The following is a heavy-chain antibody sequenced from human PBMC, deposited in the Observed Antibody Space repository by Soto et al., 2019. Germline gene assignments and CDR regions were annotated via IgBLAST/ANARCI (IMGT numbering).Heavy chain of an antibody. CDR2: ISYDGSNK. CDR1: GFTFSSYA. V-gene: IGHV3-30-3*01. J-gene: IGHJ5*02. CDR3: ANIPIGDRGYGGWFDP. D-gene: IGHD5-18*01. Sequence: QVQLVESGGGVVQPGRSLRLSCAASGFTFSSYAMHWVRQAPGKGLEWVAVISYDGSNKYYADSVKGRFTISRDNSKNTLYLQMNSLRAEDTAVYSCANIPIGDRGYGGWFDPWGQGTLVTVSS.